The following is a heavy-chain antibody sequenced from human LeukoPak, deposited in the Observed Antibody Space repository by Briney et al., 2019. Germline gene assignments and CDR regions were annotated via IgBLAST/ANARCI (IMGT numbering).Heavy chain of an antibody. CDR2: INPNSGGT. D-gene: IGHD3-9*01. Sequence: ASVKVSCKASGYTFTSYYMHWVRQAPGQGLEWMGWINPNSGGTNYAQKFQGRVTMTRDTSISTAYMELSRLRSDDTAVYYCARGQNVLRYFDWLLLFDYWGQGTLVTVSS. V-gene: IGHV1-2*02. CDR1: GYTFTSYY. CDR3: ARGQNVLRYFDWLLLFDY. J-gene: IGHJ4*02.